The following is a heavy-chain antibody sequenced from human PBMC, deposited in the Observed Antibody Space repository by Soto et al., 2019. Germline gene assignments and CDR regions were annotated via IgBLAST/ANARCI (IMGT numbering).Heavy chain of an antibody. CDR1: GVTFRYYD. V-gene: IGHV3-23*01. CDR3: ASRPAYRSSWTQFDY. Sequence: RGSLRVCCAGSGVTFRYYDISGVRQALGKGMAWDSDIGDIGASTYYADAVKVPFTISRDIAKNTLSPQMYSLTAQDTAGYTYASRPAYRSSWTQFDYWGQGTLVTVSS. D-gene: IGHD6-13*01. CDR2: IGDIGAST. J-gene: IGHJ4*02.